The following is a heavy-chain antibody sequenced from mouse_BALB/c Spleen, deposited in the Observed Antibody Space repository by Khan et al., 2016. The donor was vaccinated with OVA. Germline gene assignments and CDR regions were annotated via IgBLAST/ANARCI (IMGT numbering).Heavy chain of an antibody. CDR3: GRQPYYHYNVMDY. Sequence: VELVESGPGLVAPSQSLSITCTISGFSLTNYGVHWVRQPPGKGLEWLVLMWSDGSTTYNSALKSRLTISKVNSKSQVFLKMNSLQTDDTAMYYCGRQPYYHYNVMDYWGQGTSVTVSS. CDR2: MWSDGST. V-gene: IGHV2-6-1*01. D-gene: IGHD2-10*01. J-gene: IGHJ4*01. CDR1: GFSLTNYG.